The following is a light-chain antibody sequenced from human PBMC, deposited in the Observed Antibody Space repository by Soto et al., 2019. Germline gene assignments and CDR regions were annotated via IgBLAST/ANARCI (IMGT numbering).Light chain of an antibody. CDR1: LGIRND. Sequence: DIQMTQSPSSLSASVGDRVTITCRASLGIRNDLGWYQHKPGKAPKRLIYAASSLQSGVPSRFSGSGSGTEFTLTISSLQPDDFATYYCQQYHTSSITFGQGTRLEIK. J-gene: IGKJ5*01. CDR3: QQYHTSSIT. CDR2: AAS. V-gene: IGKV1-17*01.